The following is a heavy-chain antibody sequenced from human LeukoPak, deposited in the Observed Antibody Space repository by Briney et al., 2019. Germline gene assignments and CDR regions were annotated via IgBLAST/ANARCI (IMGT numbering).Heavy chain of an antibody. D-gene: IGHD5-12*01. CDR2: IYPGDSDT. J-gene: IGHJ4*02. CDR3: ARESGGRGGSGYDSGLDFDY. V-gene: IGHV5-51*01. Sequence: PGESLKISCKGPRHSFHSHWIGWVRQMPGKGLEWMGIIYPGDSDTRYSPSFQGQVTISADKSISTAYLEWSSLKASDTAMYYCARESGGRGGSGYDSGLDFDYWGQGTLVTVSS. CDR1: RHSFHSHW.